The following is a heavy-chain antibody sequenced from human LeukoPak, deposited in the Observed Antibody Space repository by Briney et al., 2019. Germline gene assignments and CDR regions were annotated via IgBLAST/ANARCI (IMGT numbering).Heavy chain of an antibody. D-gene: IGHD2-8*02. Sequence: TSETLSLTCAVNGGSFRGYYWTWTRQPPEKGLEWIGEANHNGGTNYSPSLKSRITISVDTSKNQFSLKLNSVTAADTAVYFCARGIVLTGYASFDYWGQGTPVTVSS. J-gene: IGHJ4*02. CDR1: GGSFRGYY. CDR2: ANHNGGT. CDR3: ARGIVLTGYASFDY. V-gene: IGHV4-34*01.